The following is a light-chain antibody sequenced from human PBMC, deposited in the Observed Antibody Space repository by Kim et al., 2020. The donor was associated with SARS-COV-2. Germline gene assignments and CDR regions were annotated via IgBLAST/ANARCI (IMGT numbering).Light chain of an antibody. J-gene: IGKJ4*01. V-gene: IGKV1-5*03. CDR3: QQYNSYTLS. Sequence: DIQMTQSPSTLSASVGDRVTLTCRASQSISTWLAWYQQKPGKAPELLIYQASSLERGVPSRFSGSGSGSEFTLTISSLQPDDFATYYCQQYNSYTLSFGGGTKVDIK. CDR2: QAS. CDR1: QSISTW.